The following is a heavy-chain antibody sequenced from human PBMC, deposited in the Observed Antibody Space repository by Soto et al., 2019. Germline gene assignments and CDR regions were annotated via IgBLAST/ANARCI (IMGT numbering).Heavy chain of an antibody. CDR2: ISGSGGST. V-gene: IGHV3-23*01. D-gene: IGHD2-2*02. J-gene: IGHJ4*02. Sequence: EVQLLESGGGLVQPGGSLRLSCAASGFTFSSYAMSWVRQAPGKGLEWVSAISGSGGSTYYADSVKGRFTISRDNSKNTLYQQMNSLRAEATAVYYCAKDVSYGGEAGIHFDYWGQGTLVTVAS. CDR3: AKDVSYGGEAGIHFDY. CDR1: GFTFSSYA.